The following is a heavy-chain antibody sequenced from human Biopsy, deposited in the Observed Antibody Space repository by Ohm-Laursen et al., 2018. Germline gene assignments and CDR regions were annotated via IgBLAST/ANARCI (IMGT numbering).Heavy chain of an antibody. D-gene: IGHD2-2*01. Sequence: GASVKVSCKAPTGTFNSYGIIWVRQAPGQGLEWMGRIIPILRTTAYAQTFLGRVTITASSPTSTVDMELTSLTSDDTAVYFCAREAIGYQLPCDDWGQGTLVTVSS. J-gene: IGHJ4*02. CDR2: IIPILRTT. CDR3: AREAIGYQLPCDD. CDR1: TGTFNSYG. V-gene: IGHV1-69*11.